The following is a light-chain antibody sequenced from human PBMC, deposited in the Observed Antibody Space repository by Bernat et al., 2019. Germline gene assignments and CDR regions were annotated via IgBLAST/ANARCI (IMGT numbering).Light chain of an antibody. CDR1: QYIRND. V-gene: IGKV1-17*01. CDR2: GAS. CDR3: LQHNSYPRT. J-gene: IGKJ1*01. Sequence: DIQMTQSPSSLSASVGDRVTITCRVSQYIRNDLAWYQQKPGKAPKRLIYGASSLQSGVPSRFSGSGSGTEFTLTISSLQPEDFATYYCLQHNSYPRTFGQGTKVEIK.